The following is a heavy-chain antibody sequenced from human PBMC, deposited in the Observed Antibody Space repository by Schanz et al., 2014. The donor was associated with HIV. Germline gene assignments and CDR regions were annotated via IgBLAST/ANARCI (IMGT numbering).Heavy chain of an antibody. D-gene: IGHD3-10*01. CDR2: ISGSGGST. Sequence: EVQLLESGGGLVPPGGSLRLSCAASGFTFSSYAMSWVRQAPGKGLEWVSSISGSGGSTYYADSVKGRFTISRDNSKNTLYFQMNSLRAEDTAVYYCAKAGRGGSGSYGGMDVWGQGTTVTVSS. CDR3: AKAGRGGSGSYGGMDV. CDR1: GFTFSSYA. J-gene: IGHJ6*02. V-gene: IGHV3-23*01.